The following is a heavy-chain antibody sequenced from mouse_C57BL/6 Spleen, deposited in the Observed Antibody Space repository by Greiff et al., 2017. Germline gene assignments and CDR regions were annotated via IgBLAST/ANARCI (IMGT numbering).Heavy chain of an antibody. V-gene: IGHV1-59*01. J-gene: IGHJ1*03. CDR3: ASGRMVRYFDV. D-gene: IGHD2-3*01. Sequence: QVQLQQPGAELVRPGTSVKLSCKASGYTFTSYWMHWVKQRPGQGLEWIGVIDPSDSYTNYNQKFKGKATLTVDTSSSTAYMQLSSLTSEDSAVYYCASGRMVRYFDVWGTGTTVTVSS. CDR2: IDPSDSYT. CDR1: GYTFTSYW.